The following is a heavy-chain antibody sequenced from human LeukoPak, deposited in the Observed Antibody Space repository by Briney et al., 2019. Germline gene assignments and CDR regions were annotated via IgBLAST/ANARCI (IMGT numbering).Heavy chain of an antibody. V-gene: IGHV1-24*01. CDR3: ATDGGYSSSWLTYFDY. CDR1: GDTLTELS. CDR2: FDPEDGET. Sequence: GASVKVSCKVSGDTLTELSMHWVRQAPGKGLEWMGGFDPEDGETIYAQKFQGRVTMTEDTSTDTAYMELSSLRSEDTAVYYCATDGGYSSSWLTYFDYWGQGTLVTVSS. D-gene: IGHD6-13*01. J-gene: IGHJ4*02.